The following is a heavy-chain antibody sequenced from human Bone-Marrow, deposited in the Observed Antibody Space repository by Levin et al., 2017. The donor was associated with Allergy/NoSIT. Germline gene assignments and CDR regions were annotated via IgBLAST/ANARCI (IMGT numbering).Heavy chain of an antibody. D-gene: IGHD3-22*01. CDR2: IWYDGSNK. V-gene: IGHV3-33*01. CDR3: AREEGYYDSSGYYNGGYYYYGMDV. CDR1: GFTFSSYG. Sequence: GGSLRLSCAASGFTFSSYGMHWVRQAPGKGLEWVAVIWYDGSNKYYADSVKGRFTISRDNSKNTLYLQMNSLRAEDTAVYYCAREEGYYDSSGYYNGGYYYYGMDVWGQGTTVTVSS. J-gene: IGHJ6*02.